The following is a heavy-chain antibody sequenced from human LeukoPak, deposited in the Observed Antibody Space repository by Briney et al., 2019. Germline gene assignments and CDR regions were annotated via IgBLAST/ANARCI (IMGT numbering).Heavy chain of an antibody. J-gene: IGHJ2*01. D-gene: IGHD6-13*01. CDR3: ASITAIIAAAGHWHFDL. CDR2: IYSGGST. Sequence: GGSLRLSCAASGFTVSSNYMSWVRQAPGKGLEWVSVIYSGGSTYYADSVKGRFTISRDNSKNTLYLQMNSLRAEDTAVYYCASITAIIAAAGHWHFDLWGRGTLVTVSS. CDR1: GFTVSSNY. V-gene: IGHV3-53*01.